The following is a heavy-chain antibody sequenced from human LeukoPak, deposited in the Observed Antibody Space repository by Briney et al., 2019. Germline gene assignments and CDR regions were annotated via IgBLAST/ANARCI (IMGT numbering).Heavy chain of an antibody. CDR2: IYTSGST. D-gene: IGHD3-22*01. Sequence: PSETLSLTCTVSGGSNSSYYWSWIRQPAGKGLEWIGRIYTSGSTNYNPSLKSRVTMSVDTSKNQFSLKLSSVTAADTAVYYCARLSSDSSGYYYLGFDPWGQGTLVTVSS. V-gene: IGHV4-4*07. CDR1: GGSNSSYY. CDR3: ARLSSDSSGYYYLGFDP. J-gene: IGHJ5*02.